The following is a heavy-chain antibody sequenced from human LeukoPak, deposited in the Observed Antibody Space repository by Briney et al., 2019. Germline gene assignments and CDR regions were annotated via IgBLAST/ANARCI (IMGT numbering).Heavy chain of an antibody. Sequence: ASVKVSCKSSGYTFTVYYIHWVRHAPGQGLEWMGGINPNSGGTNYAQKFQGRVTMTRDTSISTAYMELSRLRSDDTAVYYCARVYYDSSGYNPETPVYYWGQGTLVTVSS. V-gene: IGHV1-2*02. CDR1: GYTFTVYY. D-gene: IGHD3-22*01. J-gene: IGHJ4*02. CDR2: INPNSGGT. CDR3: ARVYYDSSGYNPETPVYY.